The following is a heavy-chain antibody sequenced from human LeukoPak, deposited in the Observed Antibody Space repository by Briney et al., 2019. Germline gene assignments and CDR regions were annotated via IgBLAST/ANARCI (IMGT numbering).Heavy chain of an antibody. V-gene: IGHV4-59*12. CDR3: ARGGSSLVRTYA. CDR2: IYYSGST. Sequence: PSETLSLTCTVSGGSISSYYWSWIRQPPGKGLEWIGYIYYSGSTNYNPSLKSRVTISVDTSKNQFSLKLSSVTAADTAVYYCARGGSSLVRTYAWGQGTLVTVSS. D-gene: IGHD3-16*01. CDR1: GGSISSYY. J-gene: IGHJ5*02.